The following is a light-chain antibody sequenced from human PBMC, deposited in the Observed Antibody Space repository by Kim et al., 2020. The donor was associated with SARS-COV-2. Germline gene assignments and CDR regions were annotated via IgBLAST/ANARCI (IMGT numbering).Light chain of an antibody. CDR2: AAS. CDR1: QDISSY. V-gene: IGKV1-8*01. Sequence: SASTGDRVTITCRASQDISSYLAWYQQKPGKAPKLLIYAASTLQSGVPSRFSGSGSGTDFTLTISCLQSEDFATYYCQQYYSYPRTFGQGTKLEI. CDR3: QQYYSYPRT. J-gene: IGKJ2*01.